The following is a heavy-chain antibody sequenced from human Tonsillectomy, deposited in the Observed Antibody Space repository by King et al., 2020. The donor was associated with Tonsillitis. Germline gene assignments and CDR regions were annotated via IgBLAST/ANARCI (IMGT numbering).Heavy chain of an antibody. V-gene: IGHV3-23*04. CDR3: AKEAAYCSSTSCPYFYYVMDV. D-gene: IGHD2-2*01. J-gene: IGHJ6*02. CDR2: IRGSGGST. Sequence: VQLVESGGDLIQPGGSLRLSCAAYGFTFSSYAMSWVRQAPGEGLERDSSIRGSGGSTYYADSVKGRFTISSDNSKNTLYLQMNSLRAEDTAVYYCAKEAAYCSSTSCPYFYYVMDVWGQGTTVTVSS. CDR1: GFTFSSYA.